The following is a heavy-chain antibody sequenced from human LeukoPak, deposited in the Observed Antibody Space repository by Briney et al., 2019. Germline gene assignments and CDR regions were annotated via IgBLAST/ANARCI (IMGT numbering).Heavy chain of an antibody. J-gene: IGHJ4*02. CDR1: GFTFSSYS. D-gene: IGHD2-2*01. V-gene: IGHV3-48*01. CDR2: ISSSSSTI. CDR3: ARDSIVVVPDAFYFDY. Sequence: GGSLRLSCAASGFTFSSYSMNWVRQAPGKGLEWVSYISSSSSTIYYADSVKGRFTISRDNAKNSLYLQMNSLRAEDTAVYYCARDSIVVVPDAFYFDYWGQGTLVTVSS.